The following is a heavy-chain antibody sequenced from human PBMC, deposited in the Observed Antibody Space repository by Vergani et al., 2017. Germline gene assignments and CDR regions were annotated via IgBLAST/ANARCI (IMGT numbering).Heavy chain of an antibody. V-gene: IGHV4-39*01. D-gene: IGHD3-16*01. CDR3: ASGKYYSDSTSHFRGRYFDV. Sequence: QMQLQESGPGLVKASETLSLTCTVSGDSIISRSYYWGWIRLPPGKGLEWIGRIYISGNGDPSSSLKSRVSISADTSKNQFSLRLTSVTAADTAVYYCASGKYYSDSTSHFRGRYFDVWGRGTLVTVPS. CDR1: GDSIISRSYY. CDR2: IYISGNG. J-gene: IGHJ2*01.